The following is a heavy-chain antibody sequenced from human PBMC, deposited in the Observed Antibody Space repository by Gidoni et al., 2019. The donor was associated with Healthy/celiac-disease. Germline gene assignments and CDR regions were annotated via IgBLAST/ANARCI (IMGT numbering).Heavy chain of an antibody. Sequence: QVQLQQWGAGLLKPSETLSLTCAVYGGSFSGYYWSWIRQPPGKGLEWIGEINHSGSTNYNPSLKSRVTISVDTSKNQFSLKLSSVTAADTAVYYCARVRRAGWEPPGWFDYWGQGTLVTVSS. CDR1: GGSFSGYY. CDR3: ARVRRAGWEPPGWFDY. V-gene: IGHV4-34*01. J-gene: IGHJ4*02. D-gene: IGHD6-13*01. CDR2: INHSGST.